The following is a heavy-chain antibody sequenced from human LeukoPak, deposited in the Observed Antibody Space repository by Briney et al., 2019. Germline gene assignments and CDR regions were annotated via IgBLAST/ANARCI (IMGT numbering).Heavy chain of an antibody. J-gene: IGHJ6*02. Sequence: PGRSLRLSCAASGFTFSSYGMHWVRQAPGKGLEWVAVISYDGSNKYYADSVKGRFTISRDNSKNTLYLQMNSLRAEDTAVYYCARDRAIGLLSMVRGLSYGMDVWGQGTTVTVSS. D-gene: IGHD3-10*01. CDR2: ISYDGSNK. CDR1: GFTFSSYG. CDR3: ARDRAIGLLSMVRGLSYGMDV. V-gene: IGHV3-30*03.